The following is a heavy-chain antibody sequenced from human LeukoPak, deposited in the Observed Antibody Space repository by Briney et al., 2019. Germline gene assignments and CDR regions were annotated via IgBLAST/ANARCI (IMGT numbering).Heavy chain of an antibody. J-gene: IGHJ2*01. V-gene: IGHV1-2*02. CDR1: GYTFTGYY. D-gene: IGHD1-26*01. CDR2: INPNSGGT. CDR3: ARKSRKWELLRDIPWYFDL. Sequence: ASVKVSCKASGYTFTGYYMHWVRQAPGQGLEWMGWINPNSGGTNYAQKFQGRVTMTRDTSISTAYMELSRLRSDDTAVYYCARKSRKWELLRDIPWYFDLWGRGTLVTVSS.